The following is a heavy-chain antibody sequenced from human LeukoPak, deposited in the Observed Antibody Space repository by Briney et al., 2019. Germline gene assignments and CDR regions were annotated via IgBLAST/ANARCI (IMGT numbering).Heavy chain of an antibody. J-gene: IGHJ4*02. CDR1: GFTFSGYV. D-gene: IGHD3-10*01. CDR2: ISSSGDST. Sequence: PGGSLRLSCAASGFTFSGYVLSWVRQAPGKGLEWVSTISSSGDSTYYADSVKGRFTISRDNSKNTLYLHMNSLRAEDTAVYYCTRRSGTYYHGFDYWGQGTLVTVSS. V-gene: IGHV3-23*01. CDR3: TRRSGTYYHGFDY.